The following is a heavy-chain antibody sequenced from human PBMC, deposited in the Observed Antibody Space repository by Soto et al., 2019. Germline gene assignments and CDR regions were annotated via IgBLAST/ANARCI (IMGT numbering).Heavy chain of an antibody. Sequence: QSGGSLRLSCAASGFTFSSYAMSWVRQAPGKGLEWVSAISGSGGSTYYADSVKGRFTISRDNSKNTLYLQMNSLRAEDTAVYYCAKNIAPQLRFLEWRYYYGMDVWGQGTTVTVSS. CDR1: GFTFSSYA. CDR2: ISGSGGST. D-gene: IGHD3-3*01. J-gene: IGHJ6*02. V-gene: IGHV3-23*01. CDR3: AKNIAPQLRFLEWRYYYGMDV.